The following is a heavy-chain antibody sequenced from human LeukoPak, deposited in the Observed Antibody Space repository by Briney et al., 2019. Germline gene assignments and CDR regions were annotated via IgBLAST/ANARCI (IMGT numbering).Heavy chain of an antibody. CDR2: ISYSGST. CDR1: GGSISSSSFY. J-gene: IGHJ5*02. Sequence: NTSETLSLTCTVSGGSISSSSFYWVWIRQPPGKGLEWIGSISYSGSTFYNPSLTSRVTISVDTSKSQFSLKLSSVTAADTAVYYCARDIKVINPNNWLDPWGQGTLVTVSS. CDR3: ARDIKVINPNNWLDP. D-gene: IGHD2-21*01. V-gene: IGHV4-39*07.